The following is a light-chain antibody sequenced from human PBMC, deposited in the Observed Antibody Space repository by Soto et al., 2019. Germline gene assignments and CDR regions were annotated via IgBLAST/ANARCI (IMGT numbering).Light chain of an antibody. V-gene: IGLV1-44*01. J-gene: IGLJ3*02. Sequence: QSVLTQPPSASGTPGQRVTISCSGGTFNIGSNSVNWYQQLPGTAPKLLIYSNNQRPSGVPDRFSGSKSGTSASLAISGLRSEDEADYYCAAWDDSLNGWVFGGGTKLTVL. CDR1: TFNIGSNS. CDR2: SNN. CDR3: AAWDDSLNGWV.